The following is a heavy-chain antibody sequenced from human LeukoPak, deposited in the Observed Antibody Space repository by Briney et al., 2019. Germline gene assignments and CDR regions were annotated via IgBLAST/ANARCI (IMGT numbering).Heavy chain of an antibody. Sequence: SETQSLTCAVYGGSFSGYYWSWIRQPPGKGLEWIGEINHSGSTNYNPSLKSRVTISVDTSKNQFSLKLSSVTAADTAVYYCARGQWLAYYYGMDVWGQGTTVTVSS. CDR3: ARGQWLAYYYGMDV. D-gene: IGHD6-19*01. V-gene: IGHV4-34*01. CDR1: GGSFSGYY. CDR2: INHSGST. J-gene: IGHJ6*02.